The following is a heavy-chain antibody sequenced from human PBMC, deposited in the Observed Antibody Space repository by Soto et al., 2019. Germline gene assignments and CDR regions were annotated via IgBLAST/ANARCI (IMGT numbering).Heavy chain of an antibody. J-gene: IGHJ6*02. CDR3: VRDGRQQLDYYYHGMDV. CDR1: GFTFSTYW. Sequence: VGSLRLSCAASGFTFSTYWMHWVRQAPGKGLVWVSRINSDGGGTMYADSVKGRFTISRDNAKNTLWLQMNSLRVEDTALYYCVRDGRQQLDYYYHGMDVWGQGITVTVSS. D-gene: IGHD6-13*01. CDR2: INSDGGGT. V-gene: IGHV3-74*03.